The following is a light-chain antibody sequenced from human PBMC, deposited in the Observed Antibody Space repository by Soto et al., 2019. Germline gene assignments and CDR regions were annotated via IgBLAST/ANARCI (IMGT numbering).Light chain of an antibody. Sequence: EIVLTQSPASLSGSPGERATLSCRASQSISTFLAWYQQKPGQAPRLLIYDASDRATGIPARFSGSGSGTDFTLTISSLQPDDFATYYCQQYNTYSPERTFGQGTKVDIK. CDR2: DAS. J-gene: IGKJ1*01. CDR3: QQYNTYSPERT. CDR1: QSISTF. V-gene: IGKV3-11*01.